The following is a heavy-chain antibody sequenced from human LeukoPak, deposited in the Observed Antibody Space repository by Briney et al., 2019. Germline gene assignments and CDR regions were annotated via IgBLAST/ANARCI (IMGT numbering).Heavy chain of an antibody. CDR2: IYYSGST. Sequence: PSETLSLTCTVSGSMYNYYWSWIRQPPGKGLEWIGYIYYSGSTNYNPSLKSRVTISVDTSKNQFSLKLSSVTAADTAVYYCERHIAAEYPNAFDIWGQGTMVTVSS. D-gene: IGHD6-13*01. CDR1: GSMYNYY. CDR3: ERHIAAEYPNAFDI. V-gene: IGHV4-59*08. J-gene: IGHJ3*02.